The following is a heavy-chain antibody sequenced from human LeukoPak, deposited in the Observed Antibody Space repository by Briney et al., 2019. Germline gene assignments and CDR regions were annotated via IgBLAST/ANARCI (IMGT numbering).Heavy chain of an antibody. V-gene: IGHV3-21*04. J-gene: IGHJ4*02. D-gene: IGHD5-18*01. Sequence: PGGSLRLSCAASGFTFSSYSMNWVRQAPGKGLEWASSISSSSSYIYYADSVKGRFTISRDNSKNTLYLQMNSLRAEDTAVYYCALDTAMVNPIVPIDYWGQGTLVTVSS. CDR1: GFTFSSYS. CDR2: ISSSSSYI. CDR3: ALDTAMVNPIVPIDY.